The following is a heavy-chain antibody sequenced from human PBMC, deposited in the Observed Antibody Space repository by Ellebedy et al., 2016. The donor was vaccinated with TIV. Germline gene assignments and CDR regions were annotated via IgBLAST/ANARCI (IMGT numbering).Heavy chain of an antibody. CDR2: INHSGST. CDR3: ARVGYFDWLLHIPHAFDI. CDR1: GGSFSGYY. J-gene: IGHJ3*02. Sequence: SETLSLTXAVYGGSFSGYYWSWIRQPPGKGLEWIGEINHSGSTNYNPSLKSRVTISVDTSKNQFSLKLSSVTAADTAVYYCARVGYFDWLLHIPHAFDIWGQGTMVTVSS. D-gene: IGHD3-9*01. V-gene: IGHV4-34*01.